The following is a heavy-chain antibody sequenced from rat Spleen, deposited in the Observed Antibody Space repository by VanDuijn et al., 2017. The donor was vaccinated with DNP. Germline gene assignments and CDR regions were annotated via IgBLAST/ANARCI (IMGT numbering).Heavy chain of an antibody. D-gene: IGHD1-10*01. CDR2: ISSTGDNT. CDR1: GFTFSNYW. V-gene: IGHV5-31*01. Sequence: EVQLVESGGGPVQPGRSLKLSCVASGFTFSNYWMTWIRQAPGKGLEWVASISSTGDNTYYSDSVKGRFSLSRDNAKNTQYLQMDSLRSEDTATYYCARRGNNQGLDYWGQGTLVTVSS. J-gene: IGHJ3*01. CDR3: ARRGNNQGLDY.